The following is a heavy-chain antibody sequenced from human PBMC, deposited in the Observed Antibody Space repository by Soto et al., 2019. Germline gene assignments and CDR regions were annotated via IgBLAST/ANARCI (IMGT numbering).Heavy chain of an antibody. V-gene: IGHV4-4*07. J-gene: IGHJ5*02. CDR2: IYTSGST. D-gene: IGHD3-22*01. Sequence: QVQLQESGPGLVKPSETLSLTCTVSGGSISSYYWSWIRQPAGKGLEWIGRIYTSGSTNYNPSLKSRVTMSVDTSKNQFSLKLSSVTAADTAVYYCARYTRSTYYYDSSGYSHWFDPWGQGTLVTVSS. CDR1: GGSISSYY. CDR3: ARYTRSTYYYDSSGYSHWFDP.